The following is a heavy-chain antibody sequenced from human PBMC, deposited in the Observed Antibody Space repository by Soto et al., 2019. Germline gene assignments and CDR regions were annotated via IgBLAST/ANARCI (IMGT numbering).Heavy chain of an antibody. Sequence: QVQLVQSGAEVKKPGSSVKVSCKASGGTFSSYAISWVRQAPGQGLEWMGGIIPIFGTANYAQKFQGRVTITADESTSTAYMELSSLRSEDTAVYYCVRDRPTIFGVVNPYYFDYWGQGTLVTVSS. CDR3: VRDRPTIFGVVNPYYFDY. V-gene: IGHV1-69*01. D-gene: IGHD3-3*01. CDR1: GGTFSSYA. J-gene: IGHJ4*02. CDR2: IIPIFGTA.